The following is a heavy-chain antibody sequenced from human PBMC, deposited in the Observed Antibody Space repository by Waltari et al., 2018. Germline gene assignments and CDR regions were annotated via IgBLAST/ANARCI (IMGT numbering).Heavy chain of an antibody. CDR1: GYTFPASY. V-gene: IGHV1-2*06. D-gene: IGHD2-2*01. Sequence: QVQLVQSGAEVKKPGASVKVSCKASGYTFPASYMHWVRQAPGQGLEWMGRIHPDSGGTNFAQNFQGRVTMTRDTSISTAYMELSSLRSDDTAVYYCVRVGSNHNFDYWGQGTLVTVSS. CDR3: VRVGSNHNFDY. J-gene: IGHJ4*02. CDR2: IHPDSGGT.